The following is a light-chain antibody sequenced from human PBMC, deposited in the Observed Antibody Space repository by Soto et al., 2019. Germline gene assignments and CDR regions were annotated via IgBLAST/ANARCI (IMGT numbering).Light chain of an antibody. CDR2: DAS. CDR3: QHYNNLPRT. J-gene: IGKJ2*01. Sequence: EIVMTQSPATLSVSPGERVTLSCRASQNVNSNLAWYQQKPGQAPRLIIYDASTRATGIPARFSGSGFGTEFTLTISSLQSGDFAVYYCQHYNNLPRTFGQGTELEIK. V-gene: IGKV3-15*01. CDR1: QNVNSN.